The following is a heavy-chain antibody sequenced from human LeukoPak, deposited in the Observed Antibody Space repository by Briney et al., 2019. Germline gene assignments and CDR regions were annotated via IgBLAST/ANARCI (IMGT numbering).Heavy chain of an antibody. V-gene: IGHV3-30*02. CDR1: GFTFSSYG. Sequence: GGSLRLSCAASGFTFSSYGMHWVRQAPGKGLEWVAFIRYDGSNKYYADSVKGRFTISRDNSKNTLYLQMNSLRAEDTAAYYCARALPEGLVVVTAIGDWFDPWGQGTLVTVSS. CDR3: ARALPEGLVVVTAIGDWFDP. D-gene: IGHD2-21*02. J-gene: IGHJ5*02. CDR2: IRYDGSNK.